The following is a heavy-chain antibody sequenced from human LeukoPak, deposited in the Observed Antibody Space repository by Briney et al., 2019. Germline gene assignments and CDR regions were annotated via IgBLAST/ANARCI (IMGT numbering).Heavy chain of an antibody. J-gene: IGHJ5*02. V-gene: IGHV4-34*01. D-gene: IGHD6-19*01. CDR1: GGSFSGYY. CDR2: INHSGST. Sequence: PSETLSLTCAVYGGSFSGYYWSWIRQPPGKGLEWIGEINHSGSTNYNPSLKSRVTISVDTSKNQFSLKLSSVTAADTAVYYCARGLRRGYYSSGWYGMNWFDPWGQGTLVTVSS. CDR3: ARGLRRGYYSSGWYGMNWFDP.